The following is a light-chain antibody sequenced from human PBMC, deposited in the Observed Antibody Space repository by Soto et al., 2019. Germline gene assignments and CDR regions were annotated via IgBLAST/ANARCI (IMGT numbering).Light chain of an antibody. V-gene: IGKV3-20*01. CDR3: QQYLITPWT. Sequence: EIVLTQSPGTPSLSPGEGATLSCGASQSVSGDYLAWYQSKPGQAPRLLIHGASNRATGIPDRFSGSGSGTDFTLTIGRLEPEDFAVYYCQQYLITPWTFGQGTKVEIK. CDR2: GAS. J-gene: IGKJ1*01. CDR1: QSVSGDY.